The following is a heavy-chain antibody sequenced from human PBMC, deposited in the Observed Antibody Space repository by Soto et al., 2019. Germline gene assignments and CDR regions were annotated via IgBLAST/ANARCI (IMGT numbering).Heavy chain of an antibody. V-gene: IGHV3-64*01. CDR1: GFTFSSYA. CDR3: ARGQTRAQFAD. CDR2: ISTNGGSS. Sequence: GGSLRLSCAASGFTFSSYAMHWVRQAPGKGLEYVSGISTNGGSSYYANSVKGRFTISRDNSKSTLYLQMGSLRADDLAVYYCARGQTRAQFADWGQGSLVTVSS. J-gene: IGHJ4*02.